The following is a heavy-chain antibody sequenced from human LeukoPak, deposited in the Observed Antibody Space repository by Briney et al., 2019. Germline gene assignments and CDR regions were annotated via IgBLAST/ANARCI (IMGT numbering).Heavy chain of an antibody. V-gene: IGHV5-51*01. Sequence: GESLKISCKGSGYSFTSYWIGWVRQMPGKGLEWMGIIYPGDSDTRYSPSFQGQVIISADKSITTAYLQWSSLKASDTAIYYCVRRGDTTIGAIDYWGQGTLVTVSS. D-gene: IGHD1-1*01. CDR2: IYPGDSDT. CDR1: GYSFTSYW. CDR3: VRRGDTTIGAIDY. J-gene: IGHJ4*02.